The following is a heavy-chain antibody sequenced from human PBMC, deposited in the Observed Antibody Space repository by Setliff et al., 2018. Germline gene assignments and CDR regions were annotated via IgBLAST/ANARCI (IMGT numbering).Heavy chain of an antibody. D-gene: IGHD2-2*01. CDR2: IYDSGTT. V-gene: IGHV4-39*01. J-gene: IGHJ4*02. CDR3: AICRYQVPYNY. CDR1: GGSMRSISYY. Sequence: KSSDTLSLTCTVSGGSMRSISYYWGWVRQPPGKGLEWIGTIYDSGTTYYNPSLKSRVTISVDTSKNQFSLRLSSVTAADTAVYYCAICRYQVPYNYWGQGSLVTVSS.